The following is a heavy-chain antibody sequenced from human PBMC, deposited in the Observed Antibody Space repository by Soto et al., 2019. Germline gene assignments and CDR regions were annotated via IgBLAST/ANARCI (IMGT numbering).Heavy chain of an antibody. CDR3: ARWRGYYDSSGYYQGDNYYYGMDV. D-gene: IGHD3-22*01. J-gene: IGHJ6*02. CDR2: IYSGGST. CDR1: GFTVSSNY. V-gene: IGHV3-53*01. Sequence: PGGSLRLSCAASGFTVSSNYMSWVRQAPGKGLEWVSVIYSGGSTYYADSVKGRFTISRDNSKNTLYLQMNSLRAEDTAVYYCARWRGYYDSSGYYQGDNYYYGMDVWGQGTTVTVSS.